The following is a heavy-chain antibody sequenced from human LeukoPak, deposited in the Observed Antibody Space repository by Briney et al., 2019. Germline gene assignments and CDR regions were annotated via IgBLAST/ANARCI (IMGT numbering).Heavy chain of an antibody. Sequence: GGSLRLSCAASGFTFSNYWMHWVRQASGKGLVWVSLIDSDGGSTTYADSVKGRFTISRDNAKNTLYLQMNSLRAEDTALYYCARAYGAHGGYYFDSWGQGTLVSVSS. J-gene: IGHJ4*02. D-gene: IGHD4/OR15-4a*01. V-gene: IGHV3-74*01. CDR1: GFTFSNYW. CDR2: IDSDGGST. CDR3: ARAYGAHGGYYFDS.